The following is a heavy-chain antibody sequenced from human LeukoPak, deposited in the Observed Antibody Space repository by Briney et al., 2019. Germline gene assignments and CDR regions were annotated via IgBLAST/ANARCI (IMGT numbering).Heavy chain of an antibody. CDR2: INPNSGGT. D-gene: IGHD3-9*01. V-gene: IGHV1-2*02. CDR1: GYTFTGYY. J-gene: IGHJ4*02. CDR3: ARGRPYYDILTGYPFDY. Sequence: GASVKVSCKASGYTFTGYYMHWGRQAPGQGLEWMGWINPNSGGTNYAQKFQGRVTMTRDTSISTAYMELSRLRSDDTAVYYCARGRPYYDILTGYPFDYWGQGTLVTVSS.